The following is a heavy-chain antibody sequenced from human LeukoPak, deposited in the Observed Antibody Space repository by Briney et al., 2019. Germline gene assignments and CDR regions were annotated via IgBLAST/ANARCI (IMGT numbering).Heavy chain of an antibody. CDR2: IYSGGST. J-gene: IGHJ4*02. CDR1: GFTVSSNY. D-gene: IGHD6-13*01. CDR3: ARVPPEEAAVDY. V-gene: IGHV3-66*01. Sequence: PGGSLRLSCEASGFTVSSNYMSWVRQAPGKGLEWVSVIYSGGSTYYADSVKGRFTISRDNSKNTLYLQMNSLRAEDTAVYYCARVPPEEAAVDYWGQGTLVTVSS.